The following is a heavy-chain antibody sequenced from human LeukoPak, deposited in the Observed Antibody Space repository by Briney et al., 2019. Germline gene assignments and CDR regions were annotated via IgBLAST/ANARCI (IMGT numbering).Heavy chain of an antibody. Sequence: SETLSLTCTVSGGSISSYYWSWLRQPPGKGLEWFGYIYYSGSTNYNPSLKSRVTISVDTSKNQFSLKLSSVTAADRAVYYCARAHVQWLVPRWFDPWGQGTLVTVSS. D-gene: IGHD6-19*01. CDR1: GGSISSYY. V-gene: IGHV4-59*01. CDR3: ARAHVQWLVPRWFDP. J-gene: IGHJ5*02. CDR2: IYYSGST.